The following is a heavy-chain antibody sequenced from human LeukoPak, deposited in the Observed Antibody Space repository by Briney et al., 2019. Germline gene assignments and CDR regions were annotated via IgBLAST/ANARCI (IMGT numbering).Heavy chain of an antibody. J-gene: IGHJ6*03. Sequence: WASVKVSCKASGYTFTSYDINWVRQATGQGLEWMGWMNPNSGNTGYAQKFQGRVTITRNTSISTAYMELSSLRSEDTAVYYCATLLGEDGYSFSPLDYYYYYMDVWGKGTTVTVSS. CDR1: GYTFTSYD. V-gene: IGHV1-8*03. CDR2: MNPNSGNT. D-gene: IGHD5-18*01. CDR3: ATLLGEDGYSFSPLDYYYYYMDV.